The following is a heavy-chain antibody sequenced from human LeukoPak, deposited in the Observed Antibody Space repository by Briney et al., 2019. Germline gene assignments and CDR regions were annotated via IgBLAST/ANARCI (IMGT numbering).Heavy chain of an antibody. CDR3: ARAGYSSSWYGGRNWFDP. D-gene: IGHD6-13*01. CDR1: GGSFSGYY. V-gene: IGHV4-34*01. J-gene: IGHJ5*02. Sequence: SETLSLTCAVYGGSFSGYYWSWIRQPPGKGLEWIGEINHSGSTNYNPSLKSRVTISVDTSKNQFSLKLSSVTAADAAVYYCARAGYSSSWYGGRNWFDPWGQGTLVTVSS. CDR2: INHSGST.